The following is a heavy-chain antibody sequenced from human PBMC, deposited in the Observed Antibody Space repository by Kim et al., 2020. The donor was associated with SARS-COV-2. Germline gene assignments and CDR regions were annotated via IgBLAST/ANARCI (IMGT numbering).Heavy chain of an antibody. Sequence: SETLSRTCSVSGVYISRYFWSWIRQPPGKGLEWIGYSYYTGRTNYNPSLKGRVTISLDTPKNHVSLSLNSVTAADAAGYYWATYGGNAGFDNWGQGSLVTVSP. CDR3: ATYGGNAGFDN. D-gene: IGHD4-17*01. J-gene: IGHJ4*02. V-gene: IGHV4-59*13. CDR2: SYYTGRT. CDR1: GVYISRYF.